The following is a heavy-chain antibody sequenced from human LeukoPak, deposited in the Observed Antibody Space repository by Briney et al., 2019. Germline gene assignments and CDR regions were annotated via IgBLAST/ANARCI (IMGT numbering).Heavy chain of an antibody. CDR3: ARYSQLGRGYFDY. CDR2: IYHSGST. D-gene: IGHD6-6*01. Sequence: SETLSLTCTVSGGSISSYYWSWIRQPPGKGLEWIGYIYHSGSTNYNPSLKSRVTISVDTSKNRFSLKLSSVTAADTAVYYCARYSQLGRGYFDYWGQGTLVTVSS. CDR1: GGSISSYY. V-gene: IGHV4-59*08. J-gene: IGHJ4*02.